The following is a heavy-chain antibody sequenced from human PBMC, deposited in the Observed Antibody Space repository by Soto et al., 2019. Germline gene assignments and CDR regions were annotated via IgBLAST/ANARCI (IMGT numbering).Heavy chain of an antibody. CDR2: IYYSGST. CDR3: AREGLAYYDFWSGSYTEGFDY. CDR1: GGSISSGDYY. V-gene: IGHV4-30-4*01. Sequence: PSETLSLTCTVSGGSISSGDYYWSWIRQPPGKGLEWIGYIYYSGSTYYNPSLKSRVTISVGTSKNQFSLKLSSVTAADTAVYYCAREGLAYYDFWSGSYTEGFDYWGQGTLVTVSS. D-gene: IGHD3-3*01. J-gene: IGHJ4*02.